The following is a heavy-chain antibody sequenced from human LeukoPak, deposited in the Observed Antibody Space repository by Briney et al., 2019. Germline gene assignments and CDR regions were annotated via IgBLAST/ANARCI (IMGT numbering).Heavy chain of an antibody. D-gene: IGHD3-10*02. J-gene: IGHJ6*04. CDR2: IKAKAHGGTI. Sequence: PGGSLRLSCAAFGFTFINAWMAWVRQAPGKGLEWVGRIKAKAHGGTIEYAAPVKGRFTISRDDSKNTLYLQMNSLKTEDTAVYYCAELGITMIGGVWGKGTTVTISS. CDR1: GFTFINAW. V-gene: IGHV3-15*01. CDR3: AELGITMIGGV.